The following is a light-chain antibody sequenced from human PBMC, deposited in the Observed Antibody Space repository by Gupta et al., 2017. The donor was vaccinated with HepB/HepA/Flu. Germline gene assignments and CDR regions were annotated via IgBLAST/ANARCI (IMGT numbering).Light chain of an antibody. J-gene: IGKJ4*01. CDR1: QSVSSN. Sequence: EIVMTQSPATLSVSPGERATLSCRASQSVSSNLAWYQQKPGQAPRLVIYDASARATGIPVRFSGSVSGTEFTLTISSLQSEDFAVYYCQHYYNWPPSFGGGTKLEIK. CDR2: DAS. V-gene: IGKV3-15*01. CDR3: QHYYNWPPS.